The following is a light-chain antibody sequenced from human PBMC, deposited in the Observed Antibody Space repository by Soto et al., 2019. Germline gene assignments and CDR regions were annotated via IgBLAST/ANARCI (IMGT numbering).Light chain of an antibody. J-gene: IGKJ4*01. CDR1: QSVSSN. CDR2: GAS. CDR3: QQYNNRPLL. V-gene: IGKV3-15*01. Sequence: EIVLTQSPGTLSLSPGERAALSCRASQSVSSNLAWYQQKPGQAPRLLIYGASTRATGIPARFSGSGSGTEFTLTISSLQSEDFAVYYCQQYNNRPLLFGGGTKVDIK.